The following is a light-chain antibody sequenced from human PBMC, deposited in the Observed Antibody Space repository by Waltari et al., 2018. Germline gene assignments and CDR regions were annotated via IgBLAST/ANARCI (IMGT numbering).Light chain of an antibody. CDR1: QGGLYRPNTKNN. J-gene: IGKJ2*01. CDR2: WAS. CDR3: QQYDGTPYT. V-gene: IGKV4-1*01. Sequence: DIWMTQSPGSLAVSLCGRAQINCKSSQGGLYRPNTKNNLSWYQQKPGQPPKLLIYWASTRDTGVPDRFSGSGSGTEFTLTISSLQAEDVAVYYCQQYDGTPYTFGQGTKLEIK.